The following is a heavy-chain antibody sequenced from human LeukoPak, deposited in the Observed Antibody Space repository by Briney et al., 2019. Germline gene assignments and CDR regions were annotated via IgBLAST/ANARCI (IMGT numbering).Heavy chain of an antibody. J-gene: IGHJ3*01. CDR1: GGSITNYY. D-gene: IGHD4-23*01. V-gene: IGHV4-59*12. CDR2: IYYTGAT. Sequence: SETLSLTCGVSGGSITNYYWSWIRQPPGKGLEWIAYIYYTGATNYNPSLKSRLTVSLDMSKNHFSLKLTSVTAADTAVYYCVRHDPIGNSQPLGVWGQGTMVTVSS. CDR3: VRHDPIGNSQPLGV.